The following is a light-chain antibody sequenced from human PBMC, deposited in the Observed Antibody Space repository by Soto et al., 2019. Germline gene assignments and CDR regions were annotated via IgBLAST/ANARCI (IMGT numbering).Light chain of an antibody. Sequence: DIVMTQSPLSLLVTPGEPASISRRSSQSLLHSNGYNYLDWYLQKPGQSPQLLIYLGSNRASGVPDRFSGSGSGTDFTLKISRVEAEDVGVYYCMQPLQSWTFGQGTKVDIK. CDR1: QSLLHSNGYNY. V-gene: IGKV2-28*01. J-gene: IGKJ1*01. CDR2: LGS. CDR3: MQPLQSWT.